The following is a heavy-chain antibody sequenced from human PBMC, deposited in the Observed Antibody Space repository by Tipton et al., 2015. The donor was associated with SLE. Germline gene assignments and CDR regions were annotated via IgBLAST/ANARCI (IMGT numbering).Heavy chain of an antibody. D-gene: IGHD2-2*01. Sequence: PGLVKPSETLFLTCTVSGGSIGRYHWSWIRQSPGRGLEWIGCVTFSGTTYYNPSLKSRVTMSVDTSKNQFSLNVRSVAAADSALYYCTRDRGLVITPAAMGLDPWGQGTLVTVSS. V-gene: IGHV4-59*01. J-gene: IGHJ5*02. CDR2: VTFSGTT. CDR1: GGSIGRYH. CDR3: TRDRGLVITPAAMGLDP.